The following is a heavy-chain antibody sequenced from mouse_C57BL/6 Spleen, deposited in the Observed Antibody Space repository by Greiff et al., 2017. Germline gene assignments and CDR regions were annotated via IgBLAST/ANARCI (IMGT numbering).Heavy chain of an antibody. CDR1: GYTFTSYW. J-gene: IGHJ3*01. Sequence: QVQLQQSGAELVRPGSSVKLSCKASGYTFTSYWMHWVKQRPIQGLEWIGNIDPSDSETHYNQKFKDKATLTVDKSSSTAYMQLSSLTSEDSAVYYCARKGEPTWFAYWGQGTLVTVSA. V-gene: IGHV1-52*01. CDR2: IDPSDSET. CDR3: ARKGEPTWFAY.